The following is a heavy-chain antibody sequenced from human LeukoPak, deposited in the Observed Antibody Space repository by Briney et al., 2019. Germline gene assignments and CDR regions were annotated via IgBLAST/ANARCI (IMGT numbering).Heavy chain of an antibody. D-gene: IGHD2-21*02. V-gene: IGHV1-18*01. Sequence: ASVKVSCKAPGYTFTSYGISWVRQAPGQGLEWMGWISAYNGNTNYAQKLQGRVTMTTDTSTSTAYMELRSLRSDDTAVYYCAAGGGDCYQDWFDPWGQGTLVTVSS. CDR3: AAGGGDCYQDWFDP. J-gene: IGHJ5*02. CDR1: GYTFTSYG. CDR2: ISAYNGNT.